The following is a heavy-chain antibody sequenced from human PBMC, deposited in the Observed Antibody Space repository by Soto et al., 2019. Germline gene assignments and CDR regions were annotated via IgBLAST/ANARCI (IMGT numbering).Heavy chain of an antibody. CDR2: IYYSGST. Sequence: QVQLQESGPGLVKPSETLSLTCTVSGGSISSYYWSWIRQPPGKGLEWIGYIYYSGSTNYNPSPKSRVTISVDTSKNQFSLKLSSVTAADTAVYYCARHLPFTIFGVVTPSGYMDVWGKGTTVTVSS. J-gene: IGHJ6*03. D-gene: IGHD3-3*01. CDR3: ARHLPFTIFGVVTPSGYMDV. V-gene: IGHV4-59*08. CDR1: GGSISSYY.